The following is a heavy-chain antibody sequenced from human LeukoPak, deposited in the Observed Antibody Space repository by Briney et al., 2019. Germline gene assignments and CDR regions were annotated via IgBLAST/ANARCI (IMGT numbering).Heavy chain of an antibody. CDR2: INHSGST. J-gene: IGHJ5*02. CDR1: GGSFSGYY. CDR3: ARVTGERNRRIAAAGTGRWFDP. Sequence: SETLSLTCAVYGGSFSGYYWSWIRQPRGKGLEWIGEINHSGSTNYNPSLKSRVTISVDTSKNQFSLKLSSVTAADTAVYYCARVTGERNRRIAAAGTGRWFDPWGQGTLVTVSS. D-gene: IGHD6-13*01. V-gene: IGHV4-34*01.